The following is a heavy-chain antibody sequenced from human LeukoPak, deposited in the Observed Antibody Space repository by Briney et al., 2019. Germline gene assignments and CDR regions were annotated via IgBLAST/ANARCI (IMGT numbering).Heavy chain of an antibody. V-gene: IGHV3-23*01. CDR2: ISGGGGST. D-gene: IGHD5-12*01. CDR1: GFTFSSYA. Sequence: GALRLSCAASGFTFSSYAMSWVRQAPGKGLEWVSAISGGGGSTYYADSVKGRFTISRDNSKNTLYLQMNSLRAEDTAVYYCVSLRGYSGYDFPYYFDYWGQGTLVTVSS. CDR3: VSLRGYSGYDFPYYFDY. J-gene: IGHJ4*02.